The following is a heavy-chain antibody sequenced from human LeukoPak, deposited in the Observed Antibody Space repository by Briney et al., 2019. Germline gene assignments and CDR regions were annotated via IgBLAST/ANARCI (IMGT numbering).Heavy chain of an antibody. J-gene: IGHJ3*01. CDR2: INPFNGNT. CDR1: GYTFTRYA. V-gene: IGHV1-18*01. Sequence: ASVKVSCTASGYTFTRYAISWVRQAPGQGLEWMGWINPFNGNTNDAERFQGRVIMTTDTSTRTACMELRSLRSDDTAVYYCARDYTSAEWLGFAFDVWGQGTVVSVSS. CDR3: ARDYTSAEWLGFAFDV. D-gene: IGHD6-19*01.